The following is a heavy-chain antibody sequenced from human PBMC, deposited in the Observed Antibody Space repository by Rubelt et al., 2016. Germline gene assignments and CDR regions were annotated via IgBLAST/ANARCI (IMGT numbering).Heavy chain of an antibody. J-gene: IGHJ6*02. D-gene: IGHD3-16*01. V-gene: IGHV1-8*01. CDR2: MNPNSGNT. Sequence: QVQLVQSGAEVKKPGASVKVSCKASGYTFTSYDINWVRQATGQGLEWMGWMNPNSGNTGDAQKFQGRVTMTRDTSISTAYMELSRLRSDDTAVYYCAREGDYYYGMDVWGQGTTVTVSS. CDR3: AREGDYYYGMDV. CDR1: GYTFTSYD.